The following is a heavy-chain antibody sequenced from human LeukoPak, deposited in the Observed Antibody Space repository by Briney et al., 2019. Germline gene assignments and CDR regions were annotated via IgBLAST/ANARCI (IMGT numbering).Heavy chain of an antibody. D-gene: IGHD5-18*01. CDR2: NYYSGST. J-gene: IGHJ4*02. CDR1: GGSISSYY. CDR3: AGLDTDHFDY. Sequence: PSETLSLTCTVSGGSISSYYWIWIRQPPGKGLEWIGYNYYSGSTNYNPSLKSRVTISVDTSKNQFSLKLSSVTAADTAVYYCAGLDTDHFDYWGQGTLATVSS. V-gene: IGHV4-59*08.